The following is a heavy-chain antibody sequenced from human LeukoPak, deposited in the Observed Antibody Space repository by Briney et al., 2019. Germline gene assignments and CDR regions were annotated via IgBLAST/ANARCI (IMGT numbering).Heavy chain of an antibody. V-gene: IGHV3-48*01. CDR1: GFTFSSYS. J-gene: IGHJ5*02. CDR2: ISSSSSTI. D-gene: IGHD3-10*02. Sequence: PGESLRLSCAASGFTFSSYSMNWVRQAPGKGLEWVSYISSSSSTIYYADSVKGRFTISRDNAKNSLYLQMNSLRAEDTAVYYCARITMSRFDPWGQGTLVTVS. CDR3: ARITMSRFDP.